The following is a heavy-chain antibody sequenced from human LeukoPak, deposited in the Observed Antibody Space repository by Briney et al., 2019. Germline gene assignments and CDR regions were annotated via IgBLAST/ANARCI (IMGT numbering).Heavy chain of an antibody. CDR2: ISAYNGNT. CDR1: VGTFSSYA. V-gene: IGHV1-18*01. J-gene: IGHJ4*02. D-gene: IGHD2-15*01. CDR3: ARARGGGSNPNLNDY. Sequence: GASVKVSCKASVGTFSSYAISWVRQAPGQGLEWMGWISAYNGNTNYAQKLQGRVTMTTDTSTSTAYMELRSLRSDDTAVYYCARARGGGSNPNLNDYWGQGTLVTVSS.